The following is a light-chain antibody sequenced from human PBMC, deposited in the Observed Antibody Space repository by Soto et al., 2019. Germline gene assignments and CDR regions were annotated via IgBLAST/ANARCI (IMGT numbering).Light chain of an antibody. V-gene: IGKV3-20*01. Sequence: DIVLTQSPGTLSLSPGERATLSCRASQTVGSIYLAWYQQKPGQAPRLLIHGASNRATGIPDRFSGSGSGTDFTLTISRLEPEDFAVYYCQQYGSSPPLTFGGGTRLEIK. CDR3: QQYGSSPPLT. CDR1: QTVGSIY. J-gene: IGKJ5*01. CDR2: GAS.